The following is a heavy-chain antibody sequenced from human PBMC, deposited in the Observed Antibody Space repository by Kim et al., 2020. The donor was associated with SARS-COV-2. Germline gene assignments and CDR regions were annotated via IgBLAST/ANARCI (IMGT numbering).Heavy chain of an antibody. V-gene: IGHV7-4-1*02. CDR3: AREGDHYYGSGALDV. Sequence: ASVKVSCKTSGYIFTKYDLNWVRQAPGQGLQWMGWISTKTGNPTYAQDFTGRFVFSWDTSVTTAYLEISSLEADDTAVYYCAREGDHYYGSGALDVWGQGTTVTVSS. J-gene: IGHJ6*02. CDR2: ISTKTGNP. CDR1: GYIFTKYD. D-gene: IGHD3-10*01.